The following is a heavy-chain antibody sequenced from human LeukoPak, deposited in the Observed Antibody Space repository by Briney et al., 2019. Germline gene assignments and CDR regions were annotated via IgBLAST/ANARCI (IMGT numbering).Heavy chain of an antibody. Sequence: SETPSLTCTVSGGSISSFYWNWIRQPPGKGLEWIGYVYYSGSTNYNPSLKSRVTISVDTSKNQFSLKLSSVTAADTAVYYCARAPRTSNPFDYWGQGTLVTVSS. CDR2: VYYSGST. CDR1: GGSISSFY. V-gene: IGHV4-59*01. J-gene: IGHJ4*02. CDR3: ARAPRTSNPFDY. D-gene: IGHD1-14*01.